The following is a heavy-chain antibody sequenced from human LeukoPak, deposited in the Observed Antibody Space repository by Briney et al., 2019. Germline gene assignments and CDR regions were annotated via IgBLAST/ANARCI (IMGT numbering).Heavy chain of an antibody. CDR3: ARAFGVVIMGDAFDI. V-gene: IGHV3-9*01. D-gene: IGHD3-3*01. Sequence: SGGSLRLSCAASGFTFDDYAMHWVRQAPGKGLEWVSGISWNSGSIGYADSVKGRFTISRDNAKNSLYLQMNSLRAEDTAVYYCARAFGVVIMGDAFDIWGLGTMVTVSS. J-gene: IGHJ3*02. CDR1: GFTFDDYA. CDR2: ISWNSGSI.